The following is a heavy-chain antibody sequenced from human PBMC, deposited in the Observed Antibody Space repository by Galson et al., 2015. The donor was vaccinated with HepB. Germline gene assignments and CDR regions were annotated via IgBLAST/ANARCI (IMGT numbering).Heavy chain of an antibody. Sequence: SLRLSCAASGFTFDDYAMHWVRQAPGKGLEWVSGISWNSGNIGYADSVKGRFTISRDNAKNSLYLRMNSLTAEDTTLYYCARGDGYNYYFDNWGRGTLVTVSS. CDR2: ISWNSGNI. CDR3: ARGDGYNYYFDN. CDR1: GFTFDDYA. V-gene: IGHV3-9*01. J-gene: IGHJ4*02. D-gene: IGHD5-24*01.